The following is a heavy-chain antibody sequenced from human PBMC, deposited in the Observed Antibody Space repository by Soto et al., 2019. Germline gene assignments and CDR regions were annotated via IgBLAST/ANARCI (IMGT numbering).Heavy chain of an antibody. CDR3: ARAGYDILTGYSSFDY. J-gene: IGHJ4*02. Sequence: SETLSLTCTVSGGSISSGGYYWSWIRQHPGKGLEWIGYIYYSGSTYYNPSLKSRVTISVDTSKNQFSLKLSSVTAADTAVYYCARAGYDILTGYSSFDYWGQGTLVTVSS. V-gene: IGHV4-31*03. CDR1: GGSISSGGYY. CDR2: IYYSGST. D-gene: IGHD3-9*01.